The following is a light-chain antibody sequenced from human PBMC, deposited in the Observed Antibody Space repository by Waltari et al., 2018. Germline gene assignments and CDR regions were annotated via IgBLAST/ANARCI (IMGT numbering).Light chain of an antibody. CDR1: SGHSSNV. CDR2: VNSDGSH. V-gene: IGLV4-69*01. J-gene: IGLJ3*02. Sequence: QLVLTQSPSASASLGASVKLTCTLSSGHSSNVIAWHQQQPEKGPRYLMKVNSDGSHSKGDVIPDRFSGSSSGAEHYLTIASLQSEDEADYYCQTGGHGTWVFGGGTKLTVL. CDR3: QTGGHGTWV.